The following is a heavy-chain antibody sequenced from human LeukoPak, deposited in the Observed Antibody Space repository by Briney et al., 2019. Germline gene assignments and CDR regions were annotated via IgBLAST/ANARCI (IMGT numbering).Heavy chain of an antibody. Sequence: ASVKVSCKASGYTFTGYYMHWVRQAPGQGLEWMGWINPNSGGTNYAQKFQGRVTMTRDTSISTAYMELSRLRSDDTAVYYCARSDRRAYCGGDCIDAFDIRGQGTMVTVSS. CDR1: GYTFTGYY. D-gene: IGHD2-21*01. J-gene: IGHJ3*02. CDR2: INPNSGGT. V-gene: IGHV1-2*02. CDR3: ARSDRRAYCGGDCIDAFDI.